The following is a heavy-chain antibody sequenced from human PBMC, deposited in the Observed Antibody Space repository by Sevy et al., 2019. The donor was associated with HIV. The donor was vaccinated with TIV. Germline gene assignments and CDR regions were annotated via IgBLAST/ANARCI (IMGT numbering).Heavy chain of an antibody. CDR1: GGTFSSYA. D-gene: IGHD2-15*01. CDR2: IIPIFGTA. V-gene: IGHV1-69*13. Sequence: ASVKVSCKASGGTFSSYAISWVRQAPGQGLEWMGGIIPIFGTANYAQKFQGRVTITADESKSTAYMELSSLRSEDTAMYYCAREYCRGCSWYGAGGMEIWGQGATVAVSS. J-gene: IGHJ6*02. CDR3: AREYCRGCSWYGAGGMEI.